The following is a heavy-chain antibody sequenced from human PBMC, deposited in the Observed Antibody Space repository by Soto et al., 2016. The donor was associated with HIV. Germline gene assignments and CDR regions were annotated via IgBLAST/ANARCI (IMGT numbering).Heavy chain of an antibody. CDR3: ARARYCSGGSCYLDY. V-gene: IGHV3-23*01. CDR2: IGGSGGSI. Sequence: DVELMESGGTLVQPGGSLRLSCEASGSTFDSYTMNWVRQAPGKGLEWVSGIGGSGGSIYYGDSLTGRFTISRDNSKNTLYLQMNSLGVEDTAVYYCARARYCSGGSCYLDYWGQGTLVAVSS. CDR1: GSTFDSYT. J-gene: IGHJ4*02. D-gene: IGHD2-15*01.